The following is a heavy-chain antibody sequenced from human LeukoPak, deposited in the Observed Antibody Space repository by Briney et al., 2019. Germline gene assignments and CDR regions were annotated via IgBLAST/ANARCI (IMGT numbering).Heavy chain of an antibody. J-gene: IGHJ6*03. D-gene: IGHD2-15*01. CDR2: ISSSGSTI. Sequence: GGSLRLSCAASGFTFSSYWMHWVRQAPGKGLEWVSYISSSGSTIYYADSVKGRFTISRDNAKNSLYLQMNSLRAEDTAVYYCARTECSGGSCYSYKTYYYYYYMDVWGKGTTVTVSS. CDR1: GFTFSSYW. V-gene: IGHV3-48*04. CDR3: ARTECSGGSCYSYKTYYYYYYMDV.